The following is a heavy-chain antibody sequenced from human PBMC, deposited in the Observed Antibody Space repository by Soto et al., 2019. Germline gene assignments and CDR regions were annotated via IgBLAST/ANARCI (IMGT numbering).Heavy chain of an antibody. CDR2: IKSKTDGETT. CDR3: TTRYYYDSSGYTQPLGYYYGMDV. Sequence: PGGSLRLSCAASGFTFSNAWMNWVRQAPGKGLEWVGRIKSKTDGETTDYAAPVKGRFTISRDDSKNTLYLQMNSLKTEDTAVYYCTTRYYYDSSGYTQPLGYYYGMDVWGQGTTVTVSS. J-gene: IGHJ6*02. V-gene: IGHV3-15*07. D-gene: IGHD3-22*01. CDR1: GFTFSNAW.